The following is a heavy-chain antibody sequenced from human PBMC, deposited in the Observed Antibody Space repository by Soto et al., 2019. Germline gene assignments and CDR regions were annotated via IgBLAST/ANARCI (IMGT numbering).Heavy chain of an antibody. CDR1: GGSFSGYY. CDR2: INHSGST. Sequence: SDTLSLTCAVYGGSFSGYYWSGIRQPPGKGLEWIGEINHSGSTNYNPSLKSRVTISVDTSKNQFSLKLSSVTAADTAVYYCARGGGIYRRGYSYGYFDYWGQG. V-gene: IGHV4-34*01. J-gene: IGHJ4*02. D-gene: IGHD5-18*01. CDR3: ARGGGIYRRGYSYGYFDY.